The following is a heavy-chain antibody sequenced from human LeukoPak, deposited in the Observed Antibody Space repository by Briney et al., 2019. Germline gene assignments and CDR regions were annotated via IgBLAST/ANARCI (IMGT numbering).Heavy chain of an antibody. D-gene: IGHD2-2*01. CDR3: ATHGRGGHIVVVPAAYDY. Sequence: ASVKISCKVSGYTFTDYYMHWVQQAPGKGLEWMGLVDPEDGETTYAEKFQGRVTITADTSTDTAYMELSSLRSEDTAVYYCATHGRGGHIVVVPAAYDYWDQGTLVTVSS. V-gene: IGHV1-69-2*01. CDR2: VDPEDGET. CDR1: GYTFTDYY. J-gene: IGHJ4*02.